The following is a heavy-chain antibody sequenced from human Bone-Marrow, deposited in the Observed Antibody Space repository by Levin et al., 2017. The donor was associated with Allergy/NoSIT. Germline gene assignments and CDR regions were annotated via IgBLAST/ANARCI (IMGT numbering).Heavy chain of an antibody. V-gene: IGHV4-4*02. J-gene: IGHJ4*02. CDR3: ARNGGHYRGS. Sequence: TSSETLSLTCTVSGGSINSDTWWSWVRQPPGQGLEWIGESSDSGTTNYNPSLKSRVTISLDKSKNQFSLKMTSVTAADTAVYLCARNGGHYRGSWGQGTLVTV. CDR1: GGSINSDTW. CDR2: SSDSGTT. D-gene: IGHD4-23*01.